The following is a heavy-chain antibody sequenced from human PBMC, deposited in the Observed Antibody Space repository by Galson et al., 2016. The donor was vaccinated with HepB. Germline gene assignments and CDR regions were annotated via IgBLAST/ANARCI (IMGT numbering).Heavy chain of an antibody. CDR3: ASGASSGFDY. J-gene: IGHJ4*02. CDR2: IDPSDSNA. D-gene: IGHD1-26*01. V-gene: IGHV5-10-1*01. Sequence: SGAEVKKPGESLRISCKGSGYIFASYWISWVRQMPGKGLEWMGRIDPSDSNANYSPSFKGHVTISTDNSVSTAFLQWGSLRASDTAIYYCASGASSGFDYWGQGTRVTVSS. CDR1: GYIFASYW.